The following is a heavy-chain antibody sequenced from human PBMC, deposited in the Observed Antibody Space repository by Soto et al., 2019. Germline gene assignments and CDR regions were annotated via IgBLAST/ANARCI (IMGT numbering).Heavy chain of an antibody. CDR3: AKLEWLLGFDY. V-gene: IGHV3-30*18. J-gene: IGHJ4*02. CDR1: GFTFSSYG. CDR2: ISYDGSNK. D-gene: IGHD3-3*01. Sequence: GGSLRLSCAASGFTFSSYGMHWVRQAPGKGLEWVAVISYDGSNKYYADSVKGRFTISRDNSKNTLYLQMNSLRAEDTAVYYCAKLEWLLGFDYWGQGTLVTVSS.